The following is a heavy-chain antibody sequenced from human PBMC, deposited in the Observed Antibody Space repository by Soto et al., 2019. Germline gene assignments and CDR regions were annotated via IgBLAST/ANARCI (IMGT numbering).Heavy chain of an antibody. J-gene: IGHJ4*02. D-gene: IGHD1-1*01. Sequence: QVELVESGGGVVQPGRSLRLSCAASGFTFSSYGMHWVRQAPGKGLEWVAVISYDGNLAYYADSVKGRFTISRDNSKNTLYLQMNSLRTEDTAIYYCAKEGPITNWYFDYWGQATLVTVSS. V-gene: IGHV3-30*18. CDR3: AKEGPITNWYFDY. CDR2: ISYDGNLA. CDR1: GFTFSSYG.